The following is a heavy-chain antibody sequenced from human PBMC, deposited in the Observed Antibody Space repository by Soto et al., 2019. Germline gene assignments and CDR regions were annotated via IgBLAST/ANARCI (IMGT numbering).Heavy chain of an antibody. Sequence: QVHLVQSGAEVKKPGASVKVSCKGSGYGFTTYGITWVRQAPGQGLEWMAWISAHNGNTNYAQKLQGRVTVTRDTSTSTAYMELRRLSSDATAVYYCARGRYGDYWGQGALVTVSS. J-gene: IGHJ4*02. CDR3: ARGRYGDY. V-gene: IGHV1-18*01. D-gene: IGHD1-1*01. CDR2: ISAHNGNT. CDR1: GYGFTTYG.